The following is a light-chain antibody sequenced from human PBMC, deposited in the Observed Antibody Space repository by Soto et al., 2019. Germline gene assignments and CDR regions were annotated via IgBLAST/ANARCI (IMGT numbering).Light chain of an antibody. V-gene: IGKV3-15*01. CDR3: QQYNNWPWT. CDR2: RTS. J-gene: IGKJ1*01. Sequence: EIVLTQSPGPLSLSPGERATLSCRASQSVSSTYLAWYQQKPGQAPRLLIYRTSTRATGVPARFSGSGSGTEFTLTISSLQSEDFAVYYCQQYNNWPWTFGQGTKVDIK. CDR1: QSVSSTY.